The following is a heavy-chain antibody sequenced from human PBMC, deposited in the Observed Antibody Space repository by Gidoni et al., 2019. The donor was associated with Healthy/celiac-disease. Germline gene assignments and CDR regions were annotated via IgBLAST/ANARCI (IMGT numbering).Heavy chain of an antibody. CDR3: AKGAARPNYFDY. Sequence: EVQLLESGGGLVQPGGSLRLSCAAFGFTFSSYAMSWVRQAPGKGLEWVSAISGSGGSTYYADSGKGRFTISRDNSKNTLYLQMNSLRAEDTAVYYCAKGAARPNYFDYWGQGTLVTVSS. D-gene: IGHD6-6*01. J-gene: IGHJ4*02. V-gene: IGHV3-23*01. CDR1: GFTFSSYA. CDR2: ISGSGGST.